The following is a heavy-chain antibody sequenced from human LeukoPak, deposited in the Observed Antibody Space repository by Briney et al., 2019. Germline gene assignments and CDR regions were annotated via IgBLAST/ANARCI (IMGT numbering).Heavy chain of an antibody. D-gene: IGHD6-6*01. J-gene: IGHJ6*03. Sequence: ASVKVSCKAFGYTFTGYYMHWVRQAPGQGLEWMGWINPNSGGTNYAQKLQGRVTMTTDTSTSTAYMELRSLRSDDTAVYYCARAIAAREGKYYYYYYMDVWGKGTTVTVSS. CDR1: GYTFTGYY. CDR3: ARAIAAREGKYYYYYYMDV. V-gene: IGHV1-2*02. CDR2: INPNSGGT.